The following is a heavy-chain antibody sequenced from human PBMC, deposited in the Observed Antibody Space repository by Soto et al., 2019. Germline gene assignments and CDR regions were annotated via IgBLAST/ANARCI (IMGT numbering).Heavy chain of an antibody. J-gene: IGHJ6*04. CDR2: IIPIFGTA. CDR3: ARDTISTPRKQYYYGMDV. V-gene: IGHV1-69*01. Sequence: QVQLVQSGAEVKKPGSSVKVSCKASGGTFSSYAISWVRQAPGQGLEWMGGIIPIFGTANYAQKFQGRVTITADESTSTVYKVLSSLRSENTAVYYCARDTISTPRKQYYYGMDVCSRGTTVTVYS. CDR1: GGTFSSYA. D-gene: IGHD2-2*01.